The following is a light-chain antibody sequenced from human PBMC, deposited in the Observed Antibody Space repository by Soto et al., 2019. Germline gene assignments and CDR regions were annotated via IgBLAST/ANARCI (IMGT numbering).Light chain of an antibody. CDR1: QSISSW. CDR2: KAS. J-gene: IGKJ1*01. V-gene: IGKV1-5*03. Sequence: DIQMTQSPSTLSASVGDRVTITCRASQSISSWLAWYQQKPGKAPKLLIYKASSLDSGVPSRFSGSGFGAEFTLTISSLQPDDFATYYCQQYNSYSWTFGHGTKVEIK. CDR3: QQYNSYSWT.